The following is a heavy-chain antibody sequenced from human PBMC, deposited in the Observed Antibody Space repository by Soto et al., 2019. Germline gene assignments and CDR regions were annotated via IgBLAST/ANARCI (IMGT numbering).Heavy chain of an antibody. CDR3: ARAVVLVASPYYFDY. CDR1: GFTFRDLS. J-gene: IGHJ4*02. D-gene: IGHD2-15*01. V-gene: IGHV3-30*01. Sequence: AGGPQRLSCAASGFTFRDLSVHWVSQAPGKGLEWVAVISYDGNNQNYADSVKGRFTVSRDNSENTLYLQMNSLRAEDTAVYYCARAVVLVASPYYFDYWGQGTLVTVSS. CDR2: ISYDGNNQ.